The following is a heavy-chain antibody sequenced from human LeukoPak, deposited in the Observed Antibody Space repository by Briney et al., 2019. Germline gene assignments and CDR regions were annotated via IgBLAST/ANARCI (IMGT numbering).Heavy chain of an antibody. CDR2: IFTSGSA. CDR1: GGSISSGTYY. J-gene: IGHJ4*02. CDR3: ARGAGYCSGSTCYSGQIPFDH. D-gene: IGHD2-15*01. Sequence: KTSETLSLTCTVSGGSISSGTYYWSWIRQPAGKGLEWIGRIFTSGSANYNPSLKSRVTISVDTSKNQFSLKLSSVTAADTAVYYCARGAGYCSGSTCYSGQIPFDHWGQGTLVTVSS. V-gene: IGHV4-61*02.